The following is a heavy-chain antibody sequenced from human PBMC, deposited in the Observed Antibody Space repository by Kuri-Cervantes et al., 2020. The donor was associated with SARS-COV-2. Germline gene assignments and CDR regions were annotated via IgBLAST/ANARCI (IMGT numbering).Heavy chain of an antibody. D-gene: IGHD7-27*01. Sequence: GESLKISCAASGFTFSSYGMHWVRQAPGKGLEWVSGINWNGGSTGYADSVKGRFTISRDNAKNSLYLQMNSLRAEDTAVYYCARDDHDWGEGGAFDIWGQGTMVTVSS. CDR3: ARDDHDWGEGGAFDI. CDR2: INWNGGST. V-gene: IGHV3-20*04. CDR1: GFTFSSYG. J-gene: IGHJ3*02.